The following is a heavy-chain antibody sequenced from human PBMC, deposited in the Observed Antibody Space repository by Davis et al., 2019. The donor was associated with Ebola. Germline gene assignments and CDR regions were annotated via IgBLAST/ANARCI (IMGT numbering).Heavy chain of an antibody. D-gene: IGHD1-26*01. CDR2: IRVGPGQT. CDR3: AKGRVSGSYHIGH. J-gene: IGHJ5*02. CDR1: GFTFGAYD. Sequence: GESLKISCVASGFTFGAYDMNWVRQAPGKGLEWVSGIRVGPGQTDFADFVKGRFTISRDNSKNTLYLQMNSLRAEDTAVYYCAKGRVSGSYHIGHWGQGTLVTVSS. V-gene: IGHV3-23*01.